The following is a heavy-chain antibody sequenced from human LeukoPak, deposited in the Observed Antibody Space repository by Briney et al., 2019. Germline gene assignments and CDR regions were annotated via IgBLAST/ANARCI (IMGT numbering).Heavy chain of an antibody. D-gene: IGHD3-10*01. CDR2: IYYSGST. CDR3: AGDLGYYGSGGSDWFDP. J-gene: IGHJ5*02. CDR1: GGSISGYY. V-gene: IGHV4-59*01. Sequence: SETLSLTCTVSGGSISGYYWSWIRQPPGKGLEWIGYIYYSGSTNYNPSLMSRVTISIDTSKNQFSLKLSSVTAADTAVYYCAGDLGYYGSGGSDWFDPWGQGTLVTVSS.